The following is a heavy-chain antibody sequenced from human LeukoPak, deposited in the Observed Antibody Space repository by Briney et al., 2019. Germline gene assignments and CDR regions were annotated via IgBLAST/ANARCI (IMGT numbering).Heavy chain of an antibody. V-gene: IGHV4-34*01. Sequence: SETLSLTCAVYGGSFSGYYWSWIRQPPGKGLEWIGEINHSGSTNYNPSLKSRVTISVDTSKNQFSLKLSSVTAADTAVYYCASLSIAAAGPIYYYYYMDVWGKGTTVTVSS. CDR1: GGSFSGYY. CDR2: INHSGST. D-gene: IGHD6-13*01. CDR3: ASLSIAAAGPIYYYYYMDV. J-gene: IGHJ6*03.